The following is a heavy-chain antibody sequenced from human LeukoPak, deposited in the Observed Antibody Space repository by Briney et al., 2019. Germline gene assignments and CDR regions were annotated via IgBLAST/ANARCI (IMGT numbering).Heavy chain of an antibody. CDR3: ARRESSIPFDY. D-gene: IGHD6-19*01. Sequence: SETLSLTFTVSGGSISSSSYYWGWIRQPPGKGLEWIGSIYYSGSTYYNPSLKSRVTISVDTSKNQFSLKLSSVTAADTAVYYCARRESSIPFDYWGQGTLVTVSS. V-gene: IGHV4-39*01. CDR1: GGSISSSSYY. J-gene: IGHJ4*02. CDR2: IYYSGST.